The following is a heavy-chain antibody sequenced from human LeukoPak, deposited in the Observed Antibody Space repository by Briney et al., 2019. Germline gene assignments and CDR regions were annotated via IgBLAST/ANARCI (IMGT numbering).Heavy chain of an antibody. Sequence: VASVKVSCKTSGYTFTGYGISWVRQAPGQGLEWMAWISSLNGDTKYAQKFQGRVTVTTDRSTSTAYMELRRLRSDDTAVYSCARGWDSSSLDRYNWFDPWGQGTLVTVSS. CDR1: GYTFTGYG. J-gene: IGHJ5*02. D-gene: IGHD6-13*01. V-gene: IGHV1-18*01. CDR3: ARGWDSSSLDRYNWFDP. CDR2: ISSLNGDT.